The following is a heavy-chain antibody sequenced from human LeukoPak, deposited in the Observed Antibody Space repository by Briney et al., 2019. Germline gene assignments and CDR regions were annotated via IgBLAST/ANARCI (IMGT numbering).Heavy chain of an antibody. CDR1: GFTFSDYY. Sequence: GGSLRLSCAASGFTFSDYYMSWIRQAPGKGLEWVSYISSSGSAVYYADSVKGRFTLSRDNAKNSLYLQMSSLRAEDTALYYCARGGYYDNSGASDYWGQGTLVTVSS. D-gene: IGHD3-22*01. J-gene: IGHJ4*02. V-gene: IGHV3-11*01. CDR3: ARGGYYDNSGASDY. CDR2: ISSSGSAV.